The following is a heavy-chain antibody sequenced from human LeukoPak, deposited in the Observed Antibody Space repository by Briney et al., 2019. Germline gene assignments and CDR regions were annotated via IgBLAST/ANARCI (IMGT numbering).Heavy chain of an antibody. J-gene: IGHJ4*02. CDR3: ARVIRRARCSSTSCYSSYFDG. V-gene: IGHV4-30-4*08. CDR2: IYYSEST. Sequence: PQSLSPTSPLSGRSTASVYYDCDRTRHPAGKGLEGITYIYYSESTYYNPSLKRRVPISGDTSKTHFSLKLRSVTAADTAVYYCARVIRRARCSSTSCYSSYFDGWGQGTLVTASS. D-gene: IGHD2-2*01. CDR1: GRSTASVYYD.